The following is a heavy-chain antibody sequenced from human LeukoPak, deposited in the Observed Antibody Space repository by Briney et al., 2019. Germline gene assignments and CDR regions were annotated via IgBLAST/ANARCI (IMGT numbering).Heavy chain of an antibody. J-gene: IGHJ4*02. Sequence: GGSLRLSCAASGFSFDDYAMHWVRQVPGKGLEWVSGISWNSGSIGYADSVKGRFTISRDNAKNSLYLQMNSLRAEDTALYYCAKDQYYDILTGYSLFDFWGQGTLVTVSS. CDR2: ISWNSGSI. CDR3: AKDQYYDILTGYSLFDF. V-gene: IGHV3-9*01. D-gene: IGHD3-9*01. CDR1: GFSFDDYA.